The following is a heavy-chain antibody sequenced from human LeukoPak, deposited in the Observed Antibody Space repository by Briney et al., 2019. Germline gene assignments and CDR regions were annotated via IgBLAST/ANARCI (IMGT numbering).Heavy chain of an antibody. V-gene: IGHV5-51*01. CDR2: IYPGYSDA. CDR3: VRFALTSSLDH. D-gene: IGHD6-13*01. J-gene: IGHJ5*02. CDR1: GSKFTNNW. Sequence: GESLQISCKISGSKFTNNWIGWVRQVPGKGLEWMGLIYPGYSDAKYSPSFQGQVTLSVDASISTPYLQLSGLRASDTAIYHCVRFALTSSLDHWGQGTLVTVSS.